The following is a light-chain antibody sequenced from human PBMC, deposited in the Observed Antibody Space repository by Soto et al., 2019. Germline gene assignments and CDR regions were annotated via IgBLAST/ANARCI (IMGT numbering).Light chain of an antibody. CDR3: CSYAGRYVYV. J-gene: IGLJ1*01. CDR1: SSDVGGYNY. V-gene: IGLV2-11*01. CDR2: DVS. Sequence: QSVLTQPRSVSGSPGQSVTISCTGTSSDVGGYNYVSWYQQHPGKAPKLMIYDVSKRPSGVPDRFSGSKSGNTASLTISWLQAEDEADYYCCSYAGRYVYVFGTGTKLTVL.